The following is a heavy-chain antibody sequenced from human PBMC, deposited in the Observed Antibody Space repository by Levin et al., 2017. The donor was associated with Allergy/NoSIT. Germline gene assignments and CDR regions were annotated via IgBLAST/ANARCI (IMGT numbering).Heavy chain of an antibody. CDR3: AKSIGYSSGWEYFDY. CDR1: GFTFSSYG. V-gene: IGHV3-30*18. D-gene: IGHD6-19*01. Sequence: GGSLRLSCAASGFTFSSYGMHWVRQAPGKGLEWVAVISYDGSNKYYADSVKGRFTISRDNSKNTLYLQMNSLRAEDTAVYYCAKSIGYSSGWEYFDYWGQGTLVTVSS. J-gene: IGHJ4*02. CDR2: ISYDGSNK.